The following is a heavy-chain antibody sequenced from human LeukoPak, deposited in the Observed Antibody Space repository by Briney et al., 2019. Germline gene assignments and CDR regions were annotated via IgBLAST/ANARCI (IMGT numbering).Heavy chain of an antibody. CDR1: GFTFSSYG. V-gene: IGHV3-30*18. D-gene: IGHD4-17*01. CDR3: AKDGGYGDYEALDY. CDR2: ISYDGSNK. J-gene: IGHJ4*02. Sequence: PGRSLRLSCAASGFTFSSYGMHWVRQAPGKGLEWVAVISYDGSNKYYADSVKGRFTISRVNSKNTLYLQMNSLRAEDTAVYYCAKDGGYGDYEALDYWGQGTLVTVSS.